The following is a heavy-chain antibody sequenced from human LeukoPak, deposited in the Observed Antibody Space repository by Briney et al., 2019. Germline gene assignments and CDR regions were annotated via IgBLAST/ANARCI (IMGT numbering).Heavy chain of an antibody. CDR3: ARVSDFRKLEYYFDY. CDR2: ISYDGSNK. V-gene: IGHV3-30-3*01. J-gene: IGHJ4*02. CDR1: GFTFSSYA. D-gene: IGHD1-1*01. Sequence: GGSLRLSCAASGFTFSSYAMHWVRQAPGKGLEWVAVISYDGSNKYYADSVKGRFTISRDNSKNTLYLQMNSLRAEDTAVYYCARVSDFRKLEYYFDYWGQGTPVTVSS.